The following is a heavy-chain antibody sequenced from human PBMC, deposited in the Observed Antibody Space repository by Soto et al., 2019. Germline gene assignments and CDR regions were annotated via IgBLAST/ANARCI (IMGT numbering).Heavy chain of an antibody. J-gene: IGHJ4*02. V-gene: IGHV4-30-4*01. Sequence: SETLSLTCSVSGSYITSGDYHWTWIRQAPGKGLEWIGYISHSETTYYSPALKNRIIISSDFSMNQFSLRLNSVTAADTAAYFCAGFGVGDRDDKWGQGTLVTVSS. D-gene: IGHD2-8*01. CDR1: GSYITSGDYH. CDR3: AGFGVGDRDDK. CDR2: ISHSETT.